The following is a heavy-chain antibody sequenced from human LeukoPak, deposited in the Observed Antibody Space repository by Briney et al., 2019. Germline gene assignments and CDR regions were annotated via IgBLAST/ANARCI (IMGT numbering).Heavy chain of an antibody. CDR3: ARGISIAAAGY. CDR2: IYYSGST. CDR1: GGSISSGGYY. J-gene: IGHJ4*02. V-gene: IGHV4-31*03. D-gene: IGHD6-13*01. Sequence: PSETLSLTCTVSGGSISSGGYYWSWIRQHPGKGLEWIGYIYYSGSTYYNPSLRSRVTISVDTSKNQFSLKLSSVTAADTAVYYCARGISIAAAGYWGQGTLVTVSS.